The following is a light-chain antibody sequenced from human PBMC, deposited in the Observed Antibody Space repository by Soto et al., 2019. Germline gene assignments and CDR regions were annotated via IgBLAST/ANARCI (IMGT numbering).Light chain of an antibody. V-gene: IGKV3D-15*01. J-gene: IGKJ5*01. Sequence: EIVMTQSPATLSLSPGERATLSCRVSQSVNSKLAWYQQKPGQSPRLVIYHASTRATGIPARFSGSGSGTEFTLTISSLQSEDFAVYYCQEYNNWPLLTFGQGTRLEI. CDR2: HAS. CDR1: QSVNSK. CDR3: QEYNNWPLLT.